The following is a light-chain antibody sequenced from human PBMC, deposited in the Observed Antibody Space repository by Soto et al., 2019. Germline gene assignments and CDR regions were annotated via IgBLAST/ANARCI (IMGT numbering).Light chain of an antibody. CDR2: EVS. CDR1: SSDVGNYKY. J-gene: IGLJ1*01. V-gene: IGLV2-14*01. Sequence: QSVLTQPASVSGSPGQSITISCTGTSSDVGNYKYVSWYQQHPGKAPKLMIYEVSNRPSGVSNRFSGSKSGNTASLTISRLQAEDGTDYCRFSYTSSSTDVCGTGTKFTVL. CDR3: FSYTSSSTDV.